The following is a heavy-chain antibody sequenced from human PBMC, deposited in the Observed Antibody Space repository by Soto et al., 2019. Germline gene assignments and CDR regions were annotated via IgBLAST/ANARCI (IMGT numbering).Heavy chain of an antibody. D-gene: IGHD6-13*01. V-gene: IGHV4-30-4*01. J-gene: IGHJ5*02. CDR3: AGERPEGSRLDP. Sequence: SETLSLTCTVSGGSISSGDYYWSWIRQPPGKGLEWIGYIYYSGSTYYNPSLKSRVTISVDTSKNQFSLKLSSVTAADTAVYYCAGERPEGSRLDPWGQGTLVTVSS. CDR2: IYYSGST. CDR1: GGSISSGDYY.